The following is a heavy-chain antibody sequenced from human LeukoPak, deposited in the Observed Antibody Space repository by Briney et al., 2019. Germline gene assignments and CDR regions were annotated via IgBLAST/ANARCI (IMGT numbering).Heavy chain of an antibody. CDR3: ARGGWFGDYFDY. CDR2: IYYSGST. CDR1: GGSISSGGYY. V-gene: IGHV4-30-4*08. J-gene: IGHJ4*02. Sequence: SETLSLTCTVSGGSISSGGYYWSWIRQHPGKGLEWIGYIYYSGSTYYNPSLKSRVTISVDTSKNQFSLKLSSVTAADTAVYYCARGGWFGDYFDYWGQGTLVTVSS. D-gene: IGHD3-10*01.